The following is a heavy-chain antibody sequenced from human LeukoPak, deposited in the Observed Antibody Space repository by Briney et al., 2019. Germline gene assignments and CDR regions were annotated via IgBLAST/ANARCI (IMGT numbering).Heavy chain of an antibody. J-gene: IGHJ4*02. CDR3: ARQTSLITMVRGVINGPPDY. D-gene: IGHD3-10*01. CDR2: IYYSVST. CDR1: GGSISSSSYY. V-gene: IGHV4-39*01. Sequence: PSETLSLTCTVSGGSISSSSYYWGWIRQPPGKGLEWIGSIYYSVSTYYNPSLKIRVTISVDTSKNQFSLKLSSVTAADTAVYYCARQTSLITMVRGVINGPPDYWGQGTLVTVSS.